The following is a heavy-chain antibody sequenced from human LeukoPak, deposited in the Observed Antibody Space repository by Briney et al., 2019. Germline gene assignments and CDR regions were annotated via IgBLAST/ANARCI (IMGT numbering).Heavy chain of an antibody. D-gene: IGHD2-15*01. CDR3: ARLYRVAATFDP. CDR2: ISSSSSYK. Sequence: PGGSLRLSCAASGFTFSSYSMNWVRQAPGKGLEWVSSISSSSSYKYYADSVKGRFTISRDNAKNSLYLQMNSLRAEDTAVYYCARLYRVAATFDPWGQGTLVTVSS. J-gene: IGHJ5*02. CDR1: GFTFSSYS. V-gene: IGHV3-21*01.